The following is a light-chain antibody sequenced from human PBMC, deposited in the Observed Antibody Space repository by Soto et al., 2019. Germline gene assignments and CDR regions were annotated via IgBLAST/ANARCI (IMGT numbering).Light chain of an antibody. Sequence: EIVMTQSPATLSVSPGGRATLSCRASQSISDTLAWYQQKPGQAPRLLLYGASTRATGVPARFSGRGGGTAFTLPISSMQSEDFLVYYCQQYNNWPPNTFGQGTRLEIK. CDR2: GAS. V-gene: IGKV3-15*01. J-gene: IGKJ5*01. CDR1: QSISDT. CDR3: QQYNNWPPNT.